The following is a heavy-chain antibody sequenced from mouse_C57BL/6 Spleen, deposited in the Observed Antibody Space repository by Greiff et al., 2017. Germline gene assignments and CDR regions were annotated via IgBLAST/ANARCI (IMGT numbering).Heavy chain of an antibody. CDR1: GYTFTSYW. J-gene: IGHJ2*01. D-gene: IGHD2-2*01. V-gene: IGHV1-64*01. CDR2: IHPNSGST. Sequence: QVHVKQPGAELVKPGASVKLSCKASGYTFTSYWMHWVKQRPGQGLEWIGMIHPNSGSTNYNEKFKSKATLTVDKSSSTAYMQLSSLTSEDSAVYYCARGYYGYDGGFDYWGQGTTLTVSS. CDR3: ARGYYGYDGGFDY.